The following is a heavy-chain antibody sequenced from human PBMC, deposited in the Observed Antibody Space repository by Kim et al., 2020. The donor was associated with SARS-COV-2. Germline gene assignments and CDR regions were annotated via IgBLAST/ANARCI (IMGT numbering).Heavy chain of an antibody. CDR1: GFTFSTYG. CDR3: AKEGYSDYATLDY. D-gene: IGHD4-17*01. Sequence: GGSLRLSCAASGFTFSTYGMHWVRQAPGKGLEWVAVISYDGSKKYYADSVKGRFTISRDNSKNTLYLQMNSLSVEDTALYYCAKEGYSDYATLDYWGQGTLVTVSP. J-gene: IGHJ4*02. V-gene: IGHV3-30*18. CDR2: ISYDGSKK.